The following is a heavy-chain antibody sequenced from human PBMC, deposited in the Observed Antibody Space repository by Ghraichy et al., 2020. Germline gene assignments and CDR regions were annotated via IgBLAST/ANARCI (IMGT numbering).Heavy chain of an antibody. CDR1: GGSMRTYH. Sequence: SETLSLTCTVSGGSMRTYHWSWIRQPPGKGLEWIGFIYYSGRTHYNPSLKRRATISLDTSKNQFSLKLDSVTAADRAIYYCARDRARGYYSSESYNRYYHYYGMDVWGQGTTVTVSS. CDR3: ARDRARGYYSSESYNRYYHYYGMDV. D-gene: IGHD3-10*01. J-gene: IGHJ6*02. CDR2: IYYSGRT. V-gene: IGHV4-59*01.